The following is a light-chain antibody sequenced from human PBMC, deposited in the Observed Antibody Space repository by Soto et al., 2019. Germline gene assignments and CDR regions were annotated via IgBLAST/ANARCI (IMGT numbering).Light chain of an antibody. CDR3: QHYNSYSEA. CDR1: QTISSW. Sequence: IHMTDSASTLSGSVGDRVTITCRASQTISSWLAWYQQKPGKAPKLLIYKASTLKSGVPSRFSGSGSGTEFTLTISSLQPDDFATYYCQHYNSYSEAFGQGTKVDIK. CDR2: KAS. V-gene: IGKV1-5*03. J-gene: IGKJ1*01.